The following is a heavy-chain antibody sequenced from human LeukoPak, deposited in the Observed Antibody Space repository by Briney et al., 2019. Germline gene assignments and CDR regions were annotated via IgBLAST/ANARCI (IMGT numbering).Heavy chain of an antibody. J-gene: IGHJ4*02. D-gene: IGHD3-10*01. CDR2: NSGST. V-gene: IGHV4-39*07. Sequence: PSETLSLTCIVSGDFISSSRYYWGWIRQPPGKGLEWIGSNSGSTYYNPSLKSRVTISVDTSKNQFSLKLSSVTAADTAVYYCARDYGSGSGFDYWGQGTLVTVSS. CDR3: ARDYGSGSGFDY. CDR1: GDFISSSRYY.